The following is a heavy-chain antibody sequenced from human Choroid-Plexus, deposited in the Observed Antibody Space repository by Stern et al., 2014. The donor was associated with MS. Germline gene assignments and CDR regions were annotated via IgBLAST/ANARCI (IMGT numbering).Heavy chain of an antibody. CDR2: VSYDGSNK. D-gene: IGHD2/OR15-2a*01. J-gene: IGHJ5*02. CDR3: AKDRQYLTYFFDH. CDR1: GFTFGSCA. Sequence: QVQLVQSGGGVVQPGRPLRLSCVASGFTFGSCAMHWVRQAPGKGLPWVAGVSYDGSNKYYADSVKGRFTISRDNSQNTLYMQMSSLRPEDTAVYYCAKDRQYLTYFFDHWGQGSLVTVSS. V-gene: IGHV3-30*18.